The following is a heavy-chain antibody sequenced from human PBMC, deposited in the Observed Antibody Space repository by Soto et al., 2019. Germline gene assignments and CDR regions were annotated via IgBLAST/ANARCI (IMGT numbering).Heavy chain of an antibody. CDR2: IYSGGST. Sequence: GGSLRLSCAASGFTVSSNYMSWVRQAPGKGLEWVSVIYSGGSTYYADSVKGRFTISRDNSKNTLYLQMNSLRAEDTAVYYCARDGRHYYFDYWGQGTLVTVSS. CDR3: ARDGRHYYFDY. D-gene: IGHD2-15*01. J-gene: IGHJ4*02. CDR1: GFTVSSNY. V-gene: IGHV3-66*01.